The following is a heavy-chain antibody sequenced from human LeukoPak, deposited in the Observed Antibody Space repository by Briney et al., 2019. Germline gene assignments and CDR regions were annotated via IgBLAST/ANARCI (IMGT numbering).Heavy chain of an antibody. J-gene: IGHJ4*02. CDR2: MYNSGSA. V-gene: IGHV4-59*01. CDR1: GGSMSSYY. D-gene: IGHD3-22*01. CDR3: ATTEPHDSSGYLVY. Sequence: SETLSLTCTVSGGSMSSYYWSWLRQPPGKGLEWIGYMYNSGSASYNPSLKSRVTISVDTSKNQFFLKMNSVTAADTAVYYCATTEPHDSSGYLVYWGQGTLVAVSS.